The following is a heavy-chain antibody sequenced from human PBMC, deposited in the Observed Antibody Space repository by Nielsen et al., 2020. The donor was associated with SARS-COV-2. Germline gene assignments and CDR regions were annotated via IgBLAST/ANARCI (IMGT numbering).Heavy chain of an antibody. V-gene: IGHV3-9*01. CDR3: ANLESGYYYGMDV. Sequence: SLKISCAASGFTFSSYAMGWVRQAPGKGLEWVSGISWNSGSIGYADSVKGRFTISRDNAKNSLYLQMNSLRAEYTALYYCANLESGYYYGMDVWGQGTTVTVSS. J-gene: IGHJ6*02. D-gene: IGHD3-10*01. CDR1: GFTFSSYA. CDR2: ISWNSGSI.